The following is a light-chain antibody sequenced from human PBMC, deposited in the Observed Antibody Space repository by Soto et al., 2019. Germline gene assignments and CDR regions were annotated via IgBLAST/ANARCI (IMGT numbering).Light chain of an antibody. J-gene: IGKJ1*01. V-gene: IGKV1-5*03. CDR1: ETLTWW. CDR3: QHWTDYSWT. Sequence: DIHMTQSPSTLSAPVGDRVTITCRASETLTWWLAWYQHKPGKAPNLLIYNTTSLDSGVPSTFSGSGTGTAFTLTISSLQPDDFPTYYCQHWTDYSWTFGQGTKVEVK. CDR2: NTT.